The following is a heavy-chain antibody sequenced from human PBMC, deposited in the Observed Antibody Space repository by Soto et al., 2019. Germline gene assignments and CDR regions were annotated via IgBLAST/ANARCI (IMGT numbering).Heavy chain of an antibody. J-gene: IGHJ5*02. D-gene: IGHD2-21*01. CDR2: IFYSGST. CDR1: SGSNNTCFSL. Sequence: LGTPSLTRHICSGSNNTCFSLWASTRPPPGKGLEWLANIFYSGSTYYNPSLASRVTVSVDTSKNEFSLKLRSVTAADTAVYYCARQPTTGDTDLWFDPWGQGTLVTVSS. CDR3: ARQPTTGDTDLWFDP. V-gene: IGHV4-39*01.